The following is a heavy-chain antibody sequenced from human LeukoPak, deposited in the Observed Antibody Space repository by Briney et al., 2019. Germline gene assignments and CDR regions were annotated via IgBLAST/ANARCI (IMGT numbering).Heavy chain of an antibody. Sequence: PGGSLRLSWAASGFTFSSYAMSWVRQAPGEGLEWVSAISGSGGSTNFAGSVKGRITISRDNSKKTLYLQMNSLRAEDTAVYYCAKDWDYYGSGSYMDVWGKGTTVTVSS. J-gene: IGHJ6*03. CDR3: AKDWDYYGSGSYMDV. CDR2: ISGSGGST. D-gene: IGHD3-10*01. V-gene: IGHV3-23*01. CDR1: GFTFSSYA.